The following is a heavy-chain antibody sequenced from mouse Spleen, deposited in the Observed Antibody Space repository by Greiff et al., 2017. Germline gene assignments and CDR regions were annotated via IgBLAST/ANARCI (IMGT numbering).Heavy chain of an antibody. J-gene: IGHJ4*01. CDR3: ATLVRLPYGFDY. CDR2: IYPGGGDT. V-gene: IGHV1-82*01. CDR1: GYAFSGSW. Sequence: QVQLQQSGPGLVKPGASVKLSCEASGYAFSGSWMNWVKQRPGKGLEWIGQIYPGGGDTNYNGKFKGKATLTADKSYSTAYLQLSSLTSEDAAFYCCATLVRLPYGFDYWGQGTSVTVSS. D-gene: IGHD1-2*01.